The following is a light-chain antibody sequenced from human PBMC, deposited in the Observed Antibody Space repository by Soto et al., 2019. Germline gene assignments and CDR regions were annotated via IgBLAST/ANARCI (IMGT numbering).Light chain of an antibody. V-gene: IGLV2-11*01. CDR3: SAYAGSYTLI. CDR1: SRDVGNYNF. CDR2: DVT. J-gene: IGLJ2*01. Sequence: QSALTQPRSVSGSPGQSVTISCTGTSRDVGNYNFVSWYQQHPGKVPKLIIYDVTQRPSGVPNRFSGSKSGNTASLTVSGLQPDDGADYYCSAYAGSYTLIFGGGTKLTVL.